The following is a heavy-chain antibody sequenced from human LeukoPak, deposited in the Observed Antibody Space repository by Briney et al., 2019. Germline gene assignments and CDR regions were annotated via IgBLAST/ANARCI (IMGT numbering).Heavy chain of an antibody. V-gene: IGHV3-72*01. CDR1: GMTFSSYG. J-gene: IGHJ4*02. D-gene: IGHD2-8*01. Sequence: GRSLRLSCTASGMTFSSYGMVWVRQAPGKGLEWVGRTRNKANSYTTEYAASVKGRFTISRDDSKNSLYLQMNSLKTEDTAVYYCARTERCTNVVCYPFDYWGQGTLVTVSS. CDR2: TRNKANSYTT. CDR3: ARTERCTNVVCYPFDY.